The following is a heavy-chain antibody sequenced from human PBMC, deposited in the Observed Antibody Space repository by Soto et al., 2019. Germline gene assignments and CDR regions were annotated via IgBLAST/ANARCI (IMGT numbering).Heavy chain of an antibody. V-gene: IGHV3-23*01. J-gene: IGHJ4*02. CDR1: GFTFSSYA. CDR2: ISGSGGST. CDR3: AKDLEYSGYDRNYYFDY. D-gene: IGHD5-12*01. Sequence: EVQLLESGGGLVQPGGSLRLSCAASGFTFSSYAMSWVRQAPGKGREWVSAISGSGGSTYYADSVKGRFTISRDNSKNTLYLQMNSLRAEDTAVYYCAKDLEYSGYDRNYYFDYWGQGTLVTVSS.